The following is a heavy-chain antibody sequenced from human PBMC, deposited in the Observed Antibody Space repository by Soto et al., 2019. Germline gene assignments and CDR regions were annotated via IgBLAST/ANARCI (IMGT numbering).Heavy chain of an antibody. D-gene: IGHD6-19*01. V-gene: IGHV3-30-3*01. Sequence: VQLVESGGGLIQPGGSLRLSCAASGFTFSSYAMHWVRQAPGKGLEWVAVISHDGSNKYYADSVKGRFTISRDNSKNTLYLQMNSLRAEDTAVYYCARDRKQWLGAGAFDIWGLGTMVTVSS. CDR2: ISHDGSNK. J-gene: IGHJ3*02. CDR3: ARDRKQWLGAGAFDI. CDR1: GFTFSSYA.